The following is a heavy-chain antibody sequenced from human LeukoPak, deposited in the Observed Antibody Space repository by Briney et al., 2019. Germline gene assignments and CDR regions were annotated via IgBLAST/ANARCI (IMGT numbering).Heavy chain of an antibody. D-gene: IGHD3-10*01. CDR2: INPNSGGT. CDR1: GYTFTGYY. J-gene: IGHJ5*02. Sequence: ASVKVSCKASGYTFTGYYMHWVRQAPGQGLEWMGWINPNSGGTNYAQKFQGRVTMTRDTSISTAYMELSRLRSNDTAVYYCARDLGTPYYYGSGSYPNWFDPWGQGTLVTVSS. CDR3: ARDLGTPYYYGSGSYPNWFDP. V-gene: IGHV1-2*02.